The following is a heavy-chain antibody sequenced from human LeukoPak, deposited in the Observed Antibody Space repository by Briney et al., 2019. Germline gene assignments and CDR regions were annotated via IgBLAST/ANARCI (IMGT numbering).Heavy chain of an antibody. V-gene: IGHV1-2*02. CDR2: INPNSGGT. D-gene: IGHD3-16*01. Sequence: ASVKVSCEASGYTLTGYYMRWVRQAPGQGLEWMGCINPNSGGTKYAQKFQGRVTMTRDTSMNTVYMELSRLRYDDSAIYYCARGGYVIVRDWFDPWGQGTLVTVSS. J-gene: IGHJ5*02. CDR1: GYTLTGYY. CDR3: ARGGYVIVRDWFDP.